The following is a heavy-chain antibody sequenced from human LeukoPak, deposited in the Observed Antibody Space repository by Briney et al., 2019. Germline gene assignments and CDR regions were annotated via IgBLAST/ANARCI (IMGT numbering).Heavy chain of an antibody. D-gene: IGHD5-18*01. CDR1: GFTFSSYS. CDR3: ASSVDTAMVQVPPEYYFDY. Sequence: GGSLRLSCAASGFTFSSYSMNWVRQAPGKGLEWVSSISSSSSSYIHYADSVKGRFTISRDNAKNSLYLQMNSLRAEDTAVYYCASSVDTAMVQVPPEYYFDYWGRGTLVTVSS. J-gene: IGHJ4*02. V-gene: IGHV3-21*01. CDR2: ISSSSSSYI.